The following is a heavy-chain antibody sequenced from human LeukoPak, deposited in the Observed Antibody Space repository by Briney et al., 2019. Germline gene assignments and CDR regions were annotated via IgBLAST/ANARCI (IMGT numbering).Heavy chain of an antibody. J-gene: IGHJ6*02. CDR3: AGDYYGMDV. CDR2: ISSSSSYI. V-gene: IGHV3-21*01. Sequence: GGSLRLSCAASGFNYNSAWMSWVRQAPGKGLEWVSSISSSSSYIYYADSVKGRFTISRDNAKNSLYLQMNSLRAEDTAVYYCAGDYYGMDVWGQGTTVTVSS. CDR1: GFNYNSAW.